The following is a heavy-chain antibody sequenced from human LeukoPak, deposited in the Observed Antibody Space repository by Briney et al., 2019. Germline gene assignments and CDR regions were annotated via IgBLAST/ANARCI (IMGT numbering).Heavy chain of an antibody. J-gene: IGHJ4*02. CDR2: VIPIFGTA. CDR1: GGTFSSYA. D-gene: IGHD3-22*01. V-gene: IGHV1-69*05. CDR3: ARGASYYYDSSGPFDY. Sequence: SVKVSCKASGGTFSSYAISWVRQAPGQGLEWMGGVIPIFGTANYAQKFQGRVTITTDESTSTAYMELSSLRSEDTAVYYCARGASYYYDSSGPFDYWGQGTLVTVSS.